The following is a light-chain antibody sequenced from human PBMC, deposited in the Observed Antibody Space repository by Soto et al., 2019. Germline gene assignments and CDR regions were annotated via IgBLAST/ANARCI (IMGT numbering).Light chain of an antibody. J-gene: IGKJ1*01. CDR2: GAS. V-gene: IGKV3-20*01. CDR3: HQYGSSPRT. Sequence: EIVLTQSPCTLSLSPGERATLSCRASQSLSSSALAWYQHKPGQAPRLLIYGASRRATDIPNRFSGSGSGTDFTLTITSLEPADFAVYYCHQYGSSPRTFGQGTQVEIK. CDR1: QSLSSSA.